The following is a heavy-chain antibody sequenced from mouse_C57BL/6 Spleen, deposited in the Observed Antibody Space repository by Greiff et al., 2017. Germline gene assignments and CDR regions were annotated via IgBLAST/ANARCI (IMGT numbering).Heavy chain of an antibody. CDR1: GYTFTGYW. Sequence: QVQLQQSGAELMKPGASVKLSCKATGYTFTGYWIEWVKQRPGHGLEWIGEILPGSGSTNYNEKFKGKATFTADSSSNTAYMQLSSLTTEDSAIYYCAKRGFDGYYVGYFDYWGQGTTLTGSS. CDR3: AKRGFDGYYVGYFDY. V-gene: IGHV1-9*01. D-gene: IGHD2-3*01. J-gene: IGHJ2*01. CDR2: ILPGSGST.